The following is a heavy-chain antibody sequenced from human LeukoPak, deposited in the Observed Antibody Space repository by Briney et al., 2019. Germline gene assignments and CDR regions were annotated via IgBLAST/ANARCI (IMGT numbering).Heavy chain of an antibody. CDR2: ITKSGDQT. Sequence: GGSLRLSCAASGFTFSSYSMNWVRQAPGKGLEWVSTITKSGDQTHYADSVRGLFTISRDIFKNTLYLQMNSLRAEDTAVYHCVKSAGKDGYRDVFDIWGQGTVVTVSS. CDR3: VKSAGKDGYRDVFDI. D-gene: IGHD5-24*01. V-gene: IGHV3-21*04. J-gene: IGHJ3*02. CDR1: GFTFSSYS.